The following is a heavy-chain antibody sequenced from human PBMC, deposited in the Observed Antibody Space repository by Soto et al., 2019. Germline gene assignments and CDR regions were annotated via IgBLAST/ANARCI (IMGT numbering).Heavy chain of an antibody. Sequence: XGALRVSCSAAECTFSKHGVHWVRQAPGKGLEWVAVISYDGSNKYYGDSVKDRFTISRDNSKNTLYLHMNSLRPEDTAVYFCAKGPPLLMVYPVLDYWRQGTLVTVSS. CDR3: AKGPPLLMVYPVLDY. J-gene: IGHJ4*02. CDR2: ISYDGSNK. D-gene: IGHD2-8*01. CDR1: ECTFSKHG. V-gene: IGHV3-30*18.